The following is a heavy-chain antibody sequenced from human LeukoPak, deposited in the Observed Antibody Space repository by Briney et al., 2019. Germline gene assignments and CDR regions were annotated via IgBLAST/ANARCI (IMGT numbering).Heavy chain of an antibody. Sequence: PGGSLRLSCAASGFTFSTYWMTWVRQAPGKGLEWVANIKQDESEKYYVDSVKGRFTISRDNAKNSLYLQMNSLRAEDTAVYYCARVQAQRYYFDYWGQGTLVTVSS. CDR3: ARVQAQRYYFDY. CDR1: GFTFSTYW. D-gene: IGHD6-25*01. V-gene: IGHV3-7*01. J-gene: IGHJ4*02. CDR2: IKQDESEK.